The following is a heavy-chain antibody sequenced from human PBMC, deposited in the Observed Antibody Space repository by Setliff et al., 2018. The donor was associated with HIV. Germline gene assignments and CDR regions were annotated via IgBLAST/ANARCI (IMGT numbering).Heavy chain of an antibody. J-gene: IGHJ2*01. CDR2: ISVYNGQT. CDR1: GYSFTTYG. Sequence: ASVKVSCKASGYSFTTYGISWVRQAPGQGLEWVGWISVYNGQTHYAQKAQDRITVTMDIPKDTAYMELRGLTPDDTAGYYCARGHHFYWYFDLWGPGTLVTVSS. V-gene: IGHV1-18*01. CDR3: ARGHHFYWYFDL.